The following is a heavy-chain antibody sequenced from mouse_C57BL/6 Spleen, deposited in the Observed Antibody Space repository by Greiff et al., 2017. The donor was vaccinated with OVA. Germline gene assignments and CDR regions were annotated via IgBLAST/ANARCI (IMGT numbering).Heavy chain of an antibody. V-gene: IGHV1-69*01. J-gene: IGHJ2*01. CDR1: GYTYTSYW. CDR2: IDPSDSYT. Sequence: QVQLQQPGAELVMPGASVKLSCKASGYTYTSYWMHWVKQRPGQGLEWIGEIDPSDSYTNYNQKFKGKSTLTVDKSSSTAYMQLSSLTSEDSAVYYCARDYYGSSGHFDYWGQGTTLTVSS. D-gene: IGHD1-1*01. CDR3: ARDYYGSSGHFDY.